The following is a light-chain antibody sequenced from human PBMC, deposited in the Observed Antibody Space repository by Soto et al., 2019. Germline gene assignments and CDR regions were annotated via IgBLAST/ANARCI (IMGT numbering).Light chain of an antibody. J-gene: IGKJ1*01. CDR2: TAS. CDR1: QGISSY. Sequence: IPLTQSPSSLSGSVGDRVTITCRASQGISSYLAWYQQKPGKAPKLLIYTASTLQSGVPSRFSGSGSGTEFTLTISSLQPDDFATYYCQQYNSYSGTFGQGTKVDI. CDR3: QQYNSYSGT. V-gene: IGKV1-9*01.